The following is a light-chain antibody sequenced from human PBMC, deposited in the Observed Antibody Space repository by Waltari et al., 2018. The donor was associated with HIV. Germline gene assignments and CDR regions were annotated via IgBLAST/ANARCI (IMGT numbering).Light chain of an antibody. CDR1: SSDVGGYNY. V-gene: IGLV2-11*01. CDR2: DVS. J-gene: IGLJ3*02. Sequence: QSALTQPRSVSGSPGQSVTISCTGTSSDVGGYNYVSWYPQHPGKAPKLMIYDVSKRPSGVPCRFSGSKSGNAASLTISGLQAEDEADYYCCSYAGSYTSWVFGGGTKLTVL. CDR3: CSYAGSYTSWV.